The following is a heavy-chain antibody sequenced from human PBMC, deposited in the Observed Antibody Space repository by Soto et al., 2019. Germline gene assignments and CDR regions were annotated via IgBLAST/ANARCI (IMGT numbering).Heavy chain of an antibody. D-gene: IGHD5-12*01. V-gene: IGHV4-34*01. CDR2: INHSGST. Sequence: SETLSLTCAVYGGSFSGYYWSWIRQPPGKGLEWIGEINHSGSTNYNPSLKSRVTISVDTSKNQFSLKLSSVTAADTAVYYCARDRGYGNGMDVWGQGTTVTVSS. CDR3: ARDRGYGNGMDV. CDR1: GGSFSGYY. J-gene: IGHJ6*02.